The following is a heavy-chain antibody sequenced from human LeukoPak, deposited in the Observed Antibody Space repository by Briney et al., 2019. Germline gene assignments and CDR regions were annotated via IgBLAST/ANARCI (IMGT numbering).Heavy chain of an antibody. CDR2: VHHSGRK. CDR3: ARAGGYGLIDY. D-gene: IGHD5-18*01. V-gene: IGHV4-34*01. CDR1: GGSFSAFY. J-gene: IGHJ4*02. Sequence: SETLSLTCTVSGGSFSAFYWSWIRQSPGKGLEWVGEVHHSGRKNYNPSLKSRVTLSVDTSRPQFSLTLKSVTAADTAVYCCARAGGYGLIDYWGQGTMVTVSS.